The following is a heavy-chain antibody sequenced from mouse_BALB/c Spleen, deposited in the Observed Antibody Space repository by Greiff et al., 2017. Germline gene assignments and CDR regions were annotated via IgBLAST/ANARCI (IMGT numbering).Heavy chain of an antibody. CDR1: GDSITSGY. CDR3: ARSSSPLGAWFAY. Sequence: EVKLVESGPSLVKPSQTLSLTCSVTGDSITSGYWNWIRKFPGNKLEYMGYISYSGSTYYNPSLKSRISITRDTSKNQYYLQLNSVTTEDTATYYCARSSSPLGAWFAYWGQGTLVTVSA. D-gene: IGHD4-1*01. J-gene: IGHJ3*01. V-gene: IGHV3-8*02. CDR2: ISYSGST.